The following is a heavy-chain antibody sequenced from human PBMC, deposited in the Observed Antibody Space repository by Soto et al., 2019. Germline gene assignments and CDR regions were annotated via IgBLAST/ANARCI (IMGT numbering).Heavy chain of an antibody. CDR2: ISSTGSTK. CDR3: ATVGASLTIFGVVIPKWFDP. J-gene: IGHJ5*02. Sequence: GGSLRLSCAASGFTFSDYYMSWIRQAPGKGLEWVSDISSTGSTKYYADSVKGRFTVSRDNAKNSLYLQMNSLRAEDTAVYYCATVGASLTIFGVVIPKWFDPWGQGTLVTVSS. D-gene: IGHD3-3*01. V-gene: IGHV3-11*01. CDR1: GFTFSDYY.